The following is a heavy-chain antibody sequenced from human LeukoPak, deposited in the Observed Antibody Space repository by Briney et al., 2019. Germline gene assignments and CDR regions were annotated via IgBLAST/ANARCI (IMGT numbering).Heavy chain of an antibody. CDR2: ISSSGSIT. D-gene: IGHD6-19*01. CDR1: GFSFSSYE. V-gene: IGHV3-48*03. CDR3: ASTRSTSDWYTRGFEY. J-gene: IGHJ4*02. Sequence: GGSLRLSCEDSGFSFSSYEMNWVRQAPGKGLEWISYISSSGSITFYADSEKGRFTISRDNGRNSLYLQMNSLRAEDTAVYYCASTRSTSDWYTRGFEYWGQGTLVTVSS.